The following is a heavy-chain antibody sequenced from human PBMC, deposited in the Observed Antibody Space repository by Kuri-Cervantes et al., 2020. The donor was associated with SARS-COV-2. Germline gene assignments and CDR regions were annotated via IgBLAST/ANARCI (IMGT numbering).Heavy chain of an antibody. J-gene: IGHJ3*02. CDR2: ISSSGSTI. V-gene: IGHV3-48*03. Sequence: GGSLRLSCAASGFTFSSYETNWVRQAPGKGLEWVSYISSSGSTIYYADSVKGRLTISRDNAKNSLYLQMNSLRAEDTAVYYCARGWDYYGSGPTYDAFDIWGQGTMVTVSS. CDR3: ARGWDYYGSGPTYDAFDI. CDR1: GFTFSSYE. D-gene: IGHD3-10*01.